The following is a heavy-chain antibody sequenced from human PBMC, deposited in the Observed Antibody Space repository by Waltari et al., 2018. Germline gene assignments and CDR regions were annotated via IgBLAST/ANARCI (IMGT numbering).Heavy chain of an antibody. D-gene: IGHD6-13*01. J-gene: IGHJ4*02. Sequence: EVQLLESGGGLVQPGGSLRLSCAASGFTFSSYAMSWVRQAPGKGLEWVSVISGSGGSTYYADSVKGRFTISRDNSKNTLYLQMNSLRAEDTAVYYCAKSYSSSWYTFDYWGQGTLVTVSS. V-gene: IGHV3-23*01. CDR1: GFTFSSYA. CDR2: ISGSGGST. CDR3: AKSYSSSWYTFDY.